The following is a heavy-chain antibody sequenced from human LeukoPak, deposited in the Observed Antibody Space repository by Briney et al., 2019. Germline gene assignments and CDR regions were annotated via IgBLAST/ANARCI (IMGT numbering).Heavy chain of an antibody. D-gene: IGHD1-26*01. CDR1: GFTSSNYW. CDR3: ARYLNSGPEDF. Sequence: GGSLRLSCAATGFTSSNYWMSWFRQAPGKGLEWVANIKYDGSEKQYVDSVKGRFTIARDNARKSVSLQMNSLRAEDTAVYYCARYLNSGPEDFWGQGTLVTVSS. V-gene: IGHV3-7*01. J-gene: IGHJ4*02. CDR2: IKYDGSEK.